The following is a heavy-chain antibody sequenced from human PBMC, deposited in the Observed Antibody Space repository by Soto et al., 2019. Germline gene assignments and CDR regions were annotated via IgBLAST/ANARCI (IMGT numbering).Heavy chain of an antibody. V-gene: IGHV4-39*01. J-gene: IGHJ5*02. CDR3: ARHSGTDFTEQFWFDP. CDR1: GGSISSSSYY. D-gene: IGHD1-1*01. Sequence: PSETLSLTCTVSGGSISSSSYYWGWIRQPPGKGLEWIGSIYYSGSTYYNPSLKSRVTISVDTSKNQFSLKLSSVTAADTAVYYCARHSGTDFTEQFWFDPWGQGTLVTVPQ. CDR2: IYYSGST.